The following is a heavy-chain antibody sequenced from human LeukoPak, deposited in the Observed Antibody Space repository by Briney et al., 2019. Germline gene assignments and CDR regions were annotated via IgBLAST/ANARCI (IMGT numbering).Heavy chain of an antibody. Sequence: PSETLSLTCTVSGGSISSGDYYWSWIRQPPGKGLEWIGYIYYSGSTYYNPSLKSRVTISVDTSKSQFSLKLSSVTAADTAVYYCARVSYYEEYFQHWGQGTLVTVSS. CDR2: IYYSGST. J-gene: IGHJ1*01. CDR1: GGSISSGDYY. D-gene: IGHD3-22*01. V-gene: IGHV4-30-4*01. CDR3: ARVSYYEEYFQH.